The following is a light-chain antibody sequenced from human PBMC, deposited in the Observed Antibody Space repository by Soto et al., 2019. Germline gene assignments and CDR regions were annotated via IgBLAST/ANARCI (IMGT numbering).Light chain of an antibody. J-gene: IGLJ3*02. V-gene: IGLV2-14*01. CDR2: EVS. CDR3: SSFSISSTVV. CDR1: SSDVGRYNY. Sequence: QSALTQPASVSGSPGQSITISCTGTSSDVGRYNYVSWYQQHPGNAPKLIIYEVSNRPSGVSTRFSGSKSGNMASLTISGLQAEDEAGYFCSSFSISSTVVFGGGTKVTVL.